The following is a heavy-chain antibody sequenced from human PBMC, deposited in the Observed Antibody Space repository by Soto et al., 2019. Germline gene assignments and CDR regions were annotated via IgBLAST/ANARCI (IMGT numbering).Heavy chain of an antibody. CDR1: GFTFSSYA. Sequence: EVPLLESGGGLVQPGGSLRLSCAASGFTFSSYAMNWVRQAPGKGLEWVSVISGSGGSTYYADAVKGRFTISRDNSKNTLYLQMNRLRAEDTAVYYCAKRTVGWYFDLWGRGTLVTVSS. CDR2: ISGSGGST. CDR3: AKRTVGWYFDL. D-gene: IGHD4-17*01. V-gene: IGHV3-23*01. J-gene: IGHJ2*01.